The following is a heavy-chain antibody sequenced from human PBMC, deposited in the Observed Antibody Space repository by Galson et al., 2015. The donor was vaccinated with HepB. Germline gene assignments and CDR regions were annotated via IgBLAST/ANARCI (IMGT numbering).Heavy chain of an antibody. J-gene: IGHJ4*02. V-gene: IGHV1-46*01. CDR2: INPSGGST. Sequence: SVKVSCKASGYTFTSYYMHWVRQAPGQGLEWMGIINPSGGSTSYAQKFQGRVTMTRDTSTSTVYMELSSLRSEDTAVYYCARGLSRFWSGYYPEFYFDYWGQGTLVTVS. CDR3: ARGLSRFWSGYYPEFYFDY. CDR1: GYTFTSYY. D-gene: IGHD3-3*01.